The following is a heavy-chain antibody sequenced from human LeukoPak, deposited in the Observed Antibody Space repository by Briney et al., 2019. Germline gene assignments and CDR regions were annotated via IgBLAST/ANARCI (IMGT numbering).Heavy chain of an antibody. Sequence: GESLKISCKSSGFSFTTYWIGWVRQMPGKGLEWMGIIYPGDSDTRYSPSFQGQVTISAGKSINTAYLQWSSLKASDTAMYYCARHPRRYKDFDYWGQGTLVTVSS. V-gene: IGHV5-51*01. D-gene: IGHD3-9*01. CDR2: IYPGDSDT. CDR3: ARHPRRYKDFDY. CDR1: GFSFTTYW. J-gene: IGHJ4*02.